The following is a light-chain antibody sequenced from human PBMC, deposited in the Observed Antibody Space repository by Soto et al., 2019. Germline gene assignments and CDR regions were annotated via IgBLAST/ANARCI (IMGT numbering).Light chain of an antibody. Sequence: QSALTQPASVSGSPGQAITISCTGTSSDITAYNFVSCYQQHPRKAPQLMLYDVNIRPSGVSNRFSGSKSGNTASLTISGLQAEDEADYYCTSWTTSTTMIFGGGTKLTVL. V-gene: IGLV2-14*03. CDR3: TSWTTSTTMI. J-gene: IGLJ2*01. CDR2: DVN. CDR1: SSDITAYNF.